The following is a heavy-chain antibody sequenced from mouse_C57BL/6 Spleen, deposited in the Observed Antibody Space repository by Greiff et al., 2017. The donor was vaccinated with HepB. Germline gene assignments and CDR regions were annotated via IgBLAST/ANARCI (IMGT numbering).Heavy chain of an antibody. D-gene: IGHD2-1*01. Sequence: EVKLVESGPVLVKPGASVKMSCKASGYTFTDYYMNWVKQSHGKSLEWIGVINPYNGGTSYNQKFKGKATLTVDKSSSTAYMELNSLTSEDSAVYYCARHGNYFYFDYWGQGTTLTVSS. V-gene: IGHV1-19*01. CDR1: GYTFTDYY. CDR3: ARHGNYFYFDY. CDR2: INPYNGGT. J-gene: IGHJ2*01.